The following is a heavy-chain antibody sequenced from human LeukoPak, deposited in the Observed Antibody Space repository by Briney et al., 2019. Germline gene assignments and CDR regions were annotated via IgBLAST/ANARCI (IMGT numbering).Heavy chain of an antibody. D-gene: IGHD4-17*01. J-gene: IGHJ3*02. CDR1: GGTFSSYA. CDR3: AREHDYGDYGPAFDI. Sequence: GASVKVSCKASGGTFSSYAISWVRQAPGQGLEWMGGIIPIFGTANYAQKFQGRVTITTDESTSTAYTELSSLRPEDTAVYYCAREHDYGDYGPAFDIWGQGTMVTVSS. V-gene: IGHV1-69*05. CDR2: IIPIFGTA.